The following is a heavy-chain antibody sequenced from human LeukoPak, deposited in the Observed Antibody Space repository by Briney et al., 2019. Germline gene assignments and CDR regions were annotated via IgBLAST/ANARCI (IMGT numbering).Heavy chain of an antibody. V-gene: IGHV3-9*01. D-gene: IGHD3-10*01. CDR2: ISWSSGSI. Sequence: PGRSLRLSCAASGFTFDDYAMHWVRQAPGKGLEWASGISWSSGSIVYADSVKGRFTISRDNAKNSLYLQMNSLRAEDTALYYCAKAGVRWDWGQGNLVTVSS. CDR3: AKAGVRWD. J-gene: IGHJ4*02. CDR1: GFTFDDYA.